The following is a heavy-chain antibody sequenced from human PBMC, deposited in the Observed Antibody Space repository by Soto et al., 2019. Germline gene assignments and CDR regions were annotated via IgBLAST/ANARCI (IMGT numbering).Heavy chain of an antibody. CDR3: ARESEDLTSNFDY. Sequence: KSXGSLRLSCAAAGFTFTRYSMNWVRQAPGKGLEWVSSISSTTSYIYYADSMKGRFTVSRDNAKNSVYLEMNSLSAEDTAVYYCARESEDLTSNFDYWGQGTLVTVSS. V-gene: IGHV3-21*01. CDR2: ISSTTSYI. J-gene: IGHJ4*02. CDR1: GFTFTRYS.